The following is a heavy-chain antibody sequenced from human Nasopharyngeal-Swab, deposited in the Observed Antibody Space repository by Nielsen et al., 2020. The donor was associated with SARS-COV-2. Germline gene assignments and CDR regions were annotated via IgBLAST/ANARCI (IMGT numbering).Heavy chain of an antibody. V-gene: IGHV3-30*18. CDR3: AKDWGYKSDYYYYMDV. Sequence: GESLKISCAASGFTFSSYGMHWVRQAPGKGLEWVAVISYDGSNKYYADSVKGRFTISRDNSKNTLYLQMNSLRAEDTAVYYCAKDWGYKSDYYYYMDVWGKGTTVTVSS. CDR1: GFTFSSYG. CDR2: ISYDGSNK. D-gene: IGHD5-18*01. J-gene: IGHJ6*03.